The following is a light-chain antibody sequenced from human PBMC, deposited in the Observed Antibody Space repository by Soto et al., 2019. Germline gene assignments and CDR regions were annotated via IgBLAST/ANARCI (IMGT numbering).Light chain of an antibody. CDR2: KAA. CDR1: QSISSW. Sequence: DIQMTQSPSTLSASVGDRVTITCRASQSISSWLAWYQQKPGKAPNLLIYKAASLESGVPSSFSGSGSGTDFTLTLNRLEPDDFSTYYCHKYNSYPTFGGGTKLEIK. CDR3: HKYNSYPT. J-gene: IGKJ4*01. V-gene: IGKV1-5*03.